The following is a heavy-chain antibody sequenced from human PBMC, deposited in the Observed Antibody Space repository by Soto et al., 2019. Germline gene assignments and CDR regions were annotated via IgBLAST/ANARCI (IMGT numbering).Heavy chain of an antibody. V-gene: IGHV2-5*02. CDR1: GFSLSTSGVG. D-gene: IGHD3-22*01. J-gene: IGHJ4*02. CDR3: AHRQDYDSSGYTYFDY. CDR2: IYWDDDK. Sequence: QITLKESGPTLVKPTQTLTLTCTFSGFSLSTSGVGVGWIRQPPGKALEWLALIYWDDDKRYSPSLKSRLTSPQDTSQNQVVLTMTNMDPVDTATYYCAHRQDYDSSGYTYFDYWGQGTLVTVSS.